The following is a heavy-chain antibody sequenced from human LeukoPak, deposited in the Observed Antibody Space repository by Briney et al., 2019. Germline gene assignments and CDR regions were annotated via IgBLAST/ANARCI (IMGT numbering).Heavy chain of an antibody. CDR3: AKARNTYDQLDY. Sequence: PGGSLRLSCAASGFVYSTYAMSWVRQVPGKGLEWVSTVTKTGGARHYADSVKGRFTISRDNSENTLYLQMDSLRAEDTALYYCAKARNTYDQLDYWGQGTLVTVSS. V-gene: IGHV3-23*01. J-gene: IGHJ4*02. D-gene: IGHD1-14*01. CDR1: GFVYSTYA. CDR2: VTKTGGAR.